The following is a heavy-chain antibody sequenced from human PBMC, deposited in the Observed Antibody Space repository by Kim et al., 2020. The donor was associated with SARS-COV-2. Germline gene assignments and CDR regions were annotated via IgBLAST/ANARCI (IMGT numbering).Heavy chain of an antibody. D-gene: IGHD3-10*01. J-gene: IGHJ2*01. CDR1: GFTVSSNF. Sequence: GGSLRLSCAVSGFTVSSNFMSWVRQAPGKGLEWVSVMYSGGSTYYADSVKGRFTISRHNSKNTLYLQMNSLRAEDTAVYYCAGLVRGIGGYFDLWGRGTLVTVSS. CDR3: AGLVRGIGGYFDL. CDR2: MYSGGST. V-gene: IGHV3-53*04.